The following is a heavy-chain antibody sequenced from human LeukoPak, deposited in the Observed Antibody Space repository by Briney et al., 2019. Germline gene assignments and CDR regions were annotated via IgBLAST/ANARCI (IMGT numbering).Heavy chain of an antibody. J-gene: IGHJ5*02. Sequence: SSETLSLTCAVSGGTFRGFFWSWIRQPPGKGPAWTGEIDHSGSTNYDPSLESRVTLSVDTSKNQVSLTLNSVTAADTAVYYCARGLRFHIGSGNWFDLWGQGTLVTVSS. CDR2: IDHSGST. CDR3: ARGLRFHIGSGNWFDL. D-gene: IGHD3-10*01. V-gene: IGHV4-34*01. CDR1: GGTFRGFF.